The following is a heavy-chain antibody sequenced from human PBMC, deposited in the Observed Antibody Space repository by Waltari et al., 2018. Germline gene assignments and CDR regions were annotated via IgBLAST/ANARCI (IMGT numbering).Heavy chain of an antibody. CDR1: GFTFSRYW. Sequence: EVQLVESGGGLVQPGGSLRLSCAASGFTFSRYWMSCVRQAPGKGLEWVANIKQDGSEKYYVDSVKGRFTISRDNAKNSLYLQMNSLRAEDTAVYYCARDPTTYDYGDYQSDYWGQGTLVTVSS. CDR2: IKQDGSEK. J-gene: IGHJ4*02. V-gene: IGHV3-7*01. CDR3: ARDPTTYDYGDYQSDY. D-gene: IGHD4-17*01.